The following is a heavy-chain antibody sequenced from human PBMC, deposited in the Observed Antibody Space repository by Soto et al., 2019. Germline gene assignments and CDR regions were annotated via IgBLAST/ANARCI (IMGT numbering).Heavy chain of an antibody. D-gene: IGHD6-19*01. CDR2: VSFGGIT. J-gene: IGHJ5*02. CDR1: GGAISGYY. V-gene: IGHV4-59*08. Sequence: SETLSLTCSLSGGAISGYYWSWIRQPPGKGLEWIGYVSFGGITDYHPSLKSRVTMSIDTSKNQFSLKMISVTAADTAVYYCGRHGSDSGWFFFDPWGQGALVTVS. CDR3: GRHGSDSGWFFFDP.